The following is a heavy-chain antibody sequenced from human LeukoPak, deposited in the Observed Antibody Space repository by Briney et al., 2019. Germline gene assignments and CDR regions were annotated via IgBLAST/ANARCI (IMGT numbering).Heavy chain of an antibody. D-gene: IGHD3-16*02. Sequence: PGGSLRLSCAASGFTFSSYSMNWVRQAPGKGLEWVSSISSSSSYIYYADSVKGRLTISRDNAKNSLYLQMNSLRAEDTAVYYCARDRRYVWGSYRYFADYWGQGTLVTVSS. V-gene: IGHV3-21*01. J-gene: IGHJ4*02. CDR3: ARDRRYVWGSYRYFADY. CDR2: ISSSSSYI. CDR1: GFTFSSYS.